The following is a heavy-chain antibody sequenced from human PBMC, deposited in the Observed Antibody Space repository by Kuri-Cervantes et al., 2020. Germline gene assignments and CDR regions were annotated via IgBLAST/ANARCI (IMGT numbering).Heavy chain of an antibody. Sequence: ESLKISCAVSGYSISSGYYWGWIRQPPGKGLEWIGSIYHSGSTYYNPSLKSRVTISVDTSKNQFSLKLSSVTAADTAVYYCARRVPAAIGYYYYYMDVWGKGTTVTVSS. CDR3: ARRVPAAIGYYYYYMDV. CDR2: IYHSGST. CDR1: GYSISSGYY. D-gene: IGHD2-2*02. V-gene: IGHV4-38-2*01. J-gene: IGHJ6*03.